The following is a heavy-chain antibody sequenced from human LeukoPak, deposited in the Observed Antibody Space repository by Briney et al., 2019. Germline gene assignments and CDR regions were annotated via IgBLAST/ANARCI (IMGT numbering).Heavy chain of an antibody. D-gene: IGHD3-10*01. CDR2: IYYSGST. CDR3: ARVSRYGSGRPNYYYYYYMDV. CDR1: GGSISSSNY. Sequence: SETLSLTCTVSGGSISSSNYWGWIRQPPGKGLEWIGNIYYSGSTYYNPSLKSRVTISVDTSKNQFSLKLSSVTAADTAVYYCARVSRYGSGRPNYYYYYYMDVWGKGTTVTISS. V-gene: IGHV4-39*01. J-gene: IGHJ6*03.